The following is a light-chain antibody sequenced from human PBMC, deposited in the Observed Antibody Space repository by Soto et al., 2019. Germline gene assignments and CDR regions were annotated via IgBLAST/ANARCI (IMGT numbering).Light chain of an antibody. CDR2: EVS. CDR1: SSDVGGYNY. J-gene: IGLJ1*01. Sequence: QSVLTQPPPASGSPGQSVTISCTGTSSDVGGYNYVSWYQQHPGKAPKLMIYEVSKRPSGVPDRFSGSKSGNTASLTVSGLQAEDEADYYCSSYAGSNNLEVFGTGTKVTVL. CDR3: SSYAGSNNLEV. V-gene: IGLV2-8*01.